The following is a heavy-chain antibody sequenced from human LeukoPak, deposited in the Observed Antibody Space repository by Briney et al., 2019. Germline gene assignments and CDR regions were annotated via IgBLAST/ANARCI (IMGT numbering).Heavy chain of an antibody. J-gene: IGHJ6*03. CDR2: ISWNSGSI. CDR3: AKSGEPYYYYMDV. CDR1: GFTFDDYA. D-gene: IGHD3-10*01. V-gene: IGHV3-9*01. Sequence: PGRSLRLSCAASGFTFDDYAMHWVRQAPGKGLEWVSGISWNSGSIGYADSVKGRFTISRDNAKNSLYLQMNSLRAEDTALYYCAKSGEPYYYYMDVWGKGTTVTVSS.